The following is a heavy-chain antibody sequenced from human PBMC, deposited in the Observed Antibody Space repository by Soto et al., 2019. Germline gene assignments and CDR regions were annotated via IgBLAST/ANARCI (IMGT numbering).Heavy chain of an antibody. CDR2: IYYSGST. CDR1: GGSISSSSYY. V-gene: IGHV4-39*01. Sequence: PSETLSLTCTVSGGSISSSSYYWGWIRQPPGKGLEWIGSIYYSGSTYYNPSLKSRVTISVDTSKNQFSLKLSSVTAADTAVYYCALTTPNWFDTWGQGTLVTVSS. D-gene: IGHD4-17*01. J-gene: IGHJ5*02. CDR3: ALTTPNWFDT.